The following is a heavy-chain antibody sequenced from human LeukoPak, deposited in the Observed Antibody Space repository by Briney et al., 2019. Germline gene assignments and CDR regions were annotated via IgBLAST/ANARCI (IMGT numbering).Heavy chain of an antibody. CDR2: IYYSGST. CDR3: ARGSGRGYNRIYWYFDL. J-gene: IGHJ2*01. CDR1: GGSISSYY. Sequence: SETLSLTCTVSGGSISSYYWSWIRQPPGKGLEWIGYIYYSGSTNCNPSLKSRVTISVDTSKNQFSLKLSSVTAADTAVYYCARGSGRGYNRIYWYFDLWGRGTLVTVSS. V-gene: IGHV4-59*01. D-gene: IGHD5-24*01.